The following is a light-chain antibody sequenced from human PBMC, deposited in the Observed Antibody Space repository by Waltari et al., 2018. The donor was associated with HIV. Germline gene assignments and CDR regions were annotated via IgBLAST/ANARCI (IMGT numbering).Light chain of an antibody. Sequence: DIQMTQSPSSLSASFGDTVTITCQASHDTSSYFNWYQQQPGKAPKLLIYDASNLERGVPSRFTGGESGTHFTFTITSLQAEDIATYYCQQYRSLPITFGGGTKVEI. J-gene: IGKJ4*01. CDR3: QQYRSLPIT. V-gene: IGKV1-33*01. CDR2: DAS. CDR1: HDTSSY.